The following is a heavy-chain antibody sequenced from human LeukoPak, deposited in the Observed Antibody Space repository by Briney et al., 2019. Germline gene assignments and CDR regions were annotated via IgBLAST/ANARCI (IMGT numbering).Heavy chain of an antibody. V-gene: IGHV4-59*12. J-gene: IGHJ4*02. CDR1: GGSISSYY. CDR3: ARVPLTAAAGNTFDY. D-gene: IGHD6-13*01. Sequence: SETLSLTCTVSGGSISSYYWSWIRQPPGKGLEWIGYISYSGSTNYNPSLKGRVTISVDKSRNQFSLKLSSVTAADTAVFYCARVPLTAAAGNTFDYWGQGTLVTVSS. CDR2: ISYSGST.